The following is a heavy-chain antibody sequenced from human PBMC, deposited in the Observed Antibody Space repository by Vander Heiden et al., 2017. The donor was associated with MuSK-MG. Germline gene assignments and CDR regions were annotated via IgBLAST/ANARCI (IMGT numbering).Heavy chain of an antibody. D-gene: IGHD2-21*02. CDR2: ISPSGGST. V-gene: IGHV3-23*01. Sequence: EVQLLESGGGLVQPGGSLRLSCTASGITFSAYAMSWVRQAPGKGLEWVSAISPSGGSTYYADSVKGRFTISRDDSKNTLYLQMNSLRADDTAIYYCAKGDWLDYWGQGTLVTVSS. CDR1: GITFSAYA. J-gene: IGHJ4*02. CDR3: AKGDWLDY.